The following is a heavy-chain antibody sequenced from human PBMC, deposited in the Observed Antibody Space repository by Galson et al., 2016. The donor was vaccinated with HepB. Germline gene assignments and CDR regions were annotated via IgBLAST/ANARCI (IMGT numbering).Heavy chain of an antibody. CDR1: GFAFSSYA. J-gene: IGHJ4*02. Sequence: SLRLSCAASGFAFSSYAMHWVRQAPGKGLECVSAIDNGDNIFYADSVKGRFTISRDSSKYTLYLQMSSLRPEDTAVYYCAKDQTESDFWSSYYSYFDYWGQGTLVTVSS. CDR3: AKDQTESDFWSSYYSYFDY. V-gene: IGHV3-64D*06. D-gene: IGHD3-3*01. CDR2: IDNGDNI.